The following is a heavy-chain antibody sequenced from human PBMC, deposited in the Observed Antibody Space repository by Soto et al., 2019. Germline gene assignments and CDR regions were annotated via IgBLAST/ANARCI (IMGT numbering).Heavy chain of an antibody. V-gene: IGHV3-15*01. Sequence: GGSLRLSCAASGFTFSNAWMSWVRQAPGKGLEWVGRIKSKTDGGTTDYAAPVKGRFTISRDDSKNTLYLQMNSLKTEDTAVYYCTTGTLVRAEYFQHWARAPWSPSPQ. CDR1: GFTFSNAW. CDR3: TTGTLVRAEYFQH. D-gene: IGHD6-13*01. J-gene: IGHJ1*01. CDR2: IKSKTDGGTT.